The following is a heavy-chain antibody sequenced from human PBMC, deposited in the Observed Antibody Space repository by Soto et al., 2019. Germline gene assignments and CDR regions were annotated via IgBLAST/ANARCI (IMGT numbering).Heavy chain of an antibody. D-gene: IGHD6-13*01. J-gene: IGHJ5*02. CDR2: LYYSGST. V-gene: IGHV4-39*01. CDR1: GGSISSSNLY. Sequence: SETLSLTCTVSGGSISSSNLYWGWIRQPPGKGLEWIGSLYYSGSTYYNPSLKSRVTISVDTSKNQFSLKLNSVTAADTAVYYCASLWAPHIAAAFAPTWRRGTLVTVSS. CDR3: ASLWAPHIAAAFAPT.